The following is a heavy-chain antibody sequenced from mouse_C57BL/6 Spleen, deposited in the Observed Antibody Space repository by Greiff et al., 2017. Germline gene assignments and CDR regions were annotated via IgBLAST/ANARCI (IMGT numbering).Heavy chain of an antibody. J-gene: IGHJ4*01. CDR1: GYSITSGYY. Sequence: EVQLQESGPGLVKPSQSLSLTCSVTGYSITSGYYWNWIRQFPGNKLEWMGYISYDGSNNYNPSLKNRISITRDTSKNQFFLKLNSVTTEDTATYYCARGGGYDYFYAMDDWGQGTSVTVSS. D-gene: IGHD2-4*01. V-gene: IGHV3-6*01. CDR2: ISYDGSN. CDR3: ARGGGYDYFYAMDD.